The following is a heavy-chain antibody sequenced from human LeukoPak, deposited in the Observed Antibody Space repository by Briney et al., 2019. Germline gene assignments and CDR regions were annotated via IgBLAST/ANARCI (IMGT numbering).Heavy chain of an antibody. CDR3: ARDLYCGGDCYSWFDY. D-gene: IGHD2-21*02. Sequence: VASVKVSCKASGGTFSSYAISWVRQAPGQGLEWMGRIIPIFGTANYAQKFQGRVTITTDESTSTAYMELSSLRSGDTAVYYCARDLYCGGDCYSWFDYWGQGTLVTVSS. V-gene: IGHV1-69*05. CDR2: IIPIFGTA. J-gene: IGHJ4*02. CDR1: GGTFSSYA.